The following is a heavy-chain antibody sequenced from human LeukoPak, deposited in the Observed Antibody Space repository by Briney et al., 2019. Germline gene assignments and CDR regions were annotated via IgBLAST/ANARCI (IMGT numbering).Heavy chain of an antibody. J-gene: IGHJ4*02. Sequence: GGSLQTSGRCAGYIFTTYWIGGGRPLPGKGRGGVAIIYPGVSDTRYSPSFQGQVSISVDKSITTAYLQWSSLKASDTAIYYCAMGWRGTYYDPAVYWSQGTLVTVSS. D-gene: IGHD1-26*01. V-gene: IGHV5-51*01. CDR3: AMGWRGTYYDPAVY. CDR2: IYPGVSDT. CDR1: GYIFTTYW.